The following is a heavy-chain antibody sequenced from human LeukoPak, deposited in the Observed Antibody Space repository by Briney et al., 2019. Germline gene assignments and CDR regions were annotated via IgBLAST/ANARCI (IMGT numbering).Heavy chain of an antibody. V-gene: IGHV3-7*01. CDR1: GFTFSTYW. J-gene: IGHJ4*02. Sequence: GGSLRLSCTVSGFTFSTYWMTWVCQAPGKGLEWVANIKQDGSEKYYVDSVKGRFTISRDNAKNSLYLQMNSLRAEDTAVYYCARSRIGDYWGQGTLVTVSS. D-gene: IGHD3-10*01. CDR2: IKQDGSEK. CDR3: ARSRIGDY.